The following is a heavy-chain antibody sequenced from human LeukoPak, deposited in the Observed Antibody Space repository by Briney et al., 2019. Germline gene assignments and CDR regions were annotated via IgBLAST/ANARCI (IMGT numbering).Heavy chain of an antibody. J-gene: IGHJ3*02. CDR1: AYSFSTAYY. V-gene: IGHV4-38-2*01. CDR3: ARQIAVAGGWAFDI. CDR2: THQSGNS. Sequence: SETLSLTCAVSAYSFSTAYYWGWIRQSPGRGLEWIASTHQSGNSYYNPSLKSRVTISIDTSKNQFSLTLNSVTAADTALYYCARQIAVAGGWAFDIWGQGTLVTVSS. D-gene: IGHD6-19*01.